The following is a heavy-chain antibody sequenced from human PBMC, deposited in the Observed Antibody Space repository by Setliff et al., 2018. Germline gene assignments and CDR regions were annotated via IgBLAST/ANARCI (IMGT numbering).Heavy chain of an antibody. J-gene: IGHJ4*02. CDR2: IYIGGSA. V-gene: IGHV4-61*01. D-gene: IGHD5-18*01. CDR1: GGSVSSGSYS. CDR3: ASWRGYGFGIDY. Sequence: SSETLSLTCTVSGGSVSSGSYSWSWIRQPPGKGLEWIGHIYIGGSANYNPSLKSRVTMSLDTPKNQFSRKLSSVTAADTAVYYCASWRGYGFGIDYWGQGALVTVSS.